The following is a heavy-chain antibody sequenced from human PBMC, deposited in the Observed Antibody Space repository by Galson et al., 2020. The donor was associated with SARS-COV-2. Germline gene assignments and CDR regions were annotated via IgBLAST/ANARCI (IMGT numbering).Heavy chain of an antibody. CDR3: ARRTDEYSGYDTGSGARFDY. V-gene: IGHV4-30-4*07. CDR2: IYYSGNT. Sequence: SETLSLTCAVSGGSISSGGSSWTWIRQPPGKGLEWIGSIYYSGNTYFNPSLKSRLTISVDTSKKQFSLKLSSVTAADTAVYYCARRTDEYSGYDTGSGARFDYWGQGILVTVSS. J-gene: IGHJ4*02. D-gene: IGHD5-12*01. CDR1: GGSISSGGSS.